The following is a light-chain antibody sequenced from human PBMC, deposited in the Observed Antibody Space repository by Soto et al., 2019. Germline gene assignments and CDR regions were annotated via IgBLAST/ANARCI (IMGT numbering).Light chain of an antibody. V-gene: IGKV1-5*03. J-gene: IGKJ1*01. CDR3: QQYNSYPWT. Sequence: DIQMTQSPSTLSASVGDRVTITCRASQSISSWLAWYQQKPGKAPKLLIYKASSLESRVPSRFSGSGSGTDFPLTSSSLQPDDFASYYCQQYNSYPWTFGQGTKVEIK. CDR2: KAS. CDR1: QSISSW.